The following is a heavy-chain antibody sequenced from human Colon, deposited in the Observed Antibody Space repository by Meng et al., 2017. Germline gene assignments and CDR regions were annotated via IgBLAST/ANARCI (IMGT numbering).Heavy chain of an antibody. J-gene: IGHJ4*02. CDR3: ARYYSSSQGGRMDY. Sequence: GGSLRLSCAASGFTFSSYWMSWVRQAPGKGLEWVANIKPDGSEKYNVDSVKGRFTISRDNAKNSLYLQMNTLRAEDTAVYYCARYYSSSQGGRMDYWGQGTLVTVSS. V-gene: IGHV3-7*01. CDR2: IKPDGSEK. CDR1: GFTFSSYW. D-gene: IGHD6-6*01.